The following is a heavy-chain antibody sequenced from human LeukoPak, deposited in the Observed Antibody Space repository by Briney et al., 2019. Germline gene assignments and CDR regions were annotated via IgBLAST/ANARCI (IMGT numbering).Heavy chain of an antibody. CDR1: GYTFTSYY. Sequence: GASVKVSCKASGYTFTSYYMHWVRQAPGQGLEWMGIINPSGGSTSYAQKFQGRVTMTTDTSTSTAYMELRSLRSDDTAVYYCARGPSPTTYLPYYYYYYYMDVWGKGTTVTVSS. CDR2: INPSGGST. D-gene: IGHD1-7*01. CDR3: ARGPSPTTYLPYYYYYYYMDV. V-gene: IGHV1-46*01. J-gene: IGHJ6*03.